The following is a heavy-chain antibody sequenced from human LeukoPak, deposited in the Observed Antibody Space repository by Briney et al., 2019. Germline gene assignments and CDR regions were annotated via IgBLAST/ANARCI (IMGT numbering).Heavy chain of an antibody. CDR1: GGSISSYY. J-gene: IGHJ4*02. CDR3: ARRGRNSSGWQDYL. D-gene: IGHD6-25*01. Sequence: SETLSLTCTVSGGSISSYYWSWIRQPPGKGLAWIANIYHTGSTNYNPSLSGRVTISIDTAKNQFSLKLTSVTAADTAVYYCARRGRNSSGWQDYLWGQGTLVTVSS. V-gene: IGHV4-59*13. CDR2: IYHTGST.